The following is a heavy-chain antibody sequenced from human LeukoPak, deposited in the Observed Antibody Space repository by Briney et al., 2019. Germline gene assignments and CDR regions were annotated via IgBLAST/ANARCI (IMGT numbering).Heavy chain of an antibody. CDR3: ARAVLACSSNSCSHFDY. J-gene: IGHJ4*02. D-gene: IGHD2-2*01. CDR1: GFTFSDYY. Sequence: PGGSLRLSCAASGFTFSDYYMSWIRQAPGKGLEWVSYISSSGSTIYYADSVKGRFTISRDNAKNSLYLQMNSLRAEDTAVYYCARAVLACSSNSCSHFDYWGQGTLVTVSS. V-gene: IGHV3-11*01. CDR2: ISSSGSTI.